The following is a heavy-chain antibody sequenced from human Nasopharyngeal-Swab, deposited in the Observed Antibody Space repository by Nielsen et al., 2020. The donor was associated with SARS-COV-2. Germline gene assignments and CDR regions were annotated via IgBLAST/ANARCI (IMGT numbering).Heavy chain of an antibody. J-gene: IGHJ6*03. CDR3: ARAGRITIFGVFINYYYYMDV. CDR2: INPTGGST. Sequence: VRQAPGQGLEGLGKINPTGGSTSYAQKFQGRVTMTRDTSTSTVYMELSSLRSGDTAVYYCARAGRITIFGVFINYYYYMDVWGKGTTVTVSS. D-gene: IGHD3-3*01. V-gene: IGHV1-46*01.